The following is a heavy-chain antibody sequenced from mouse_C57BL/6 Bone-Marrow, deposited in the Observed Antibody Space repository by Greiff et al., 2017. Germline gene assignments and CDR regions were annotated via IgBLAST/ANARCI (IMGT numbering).Heavy chain of an antibody. V-gene: IGHV10-1*01. D-gene: IGHD2-2*01. Sequence: EVQRVESGGGLVQPKGSLKLSCAASGFSFNTYAMNWVRQAPGKGLEGVARIRSKSNNYATYYADAVKDRFTISRDDSESMLYLQINNLKTEDTAMYYCVRFLYGYYYAMDYWGQGTSVTVSS. CDR1: GFSFNTYA. CDR2: IRSKSNNYAT. J-gene: IGHJ4*01. CDR3: VRFLYGYYYAMDY.